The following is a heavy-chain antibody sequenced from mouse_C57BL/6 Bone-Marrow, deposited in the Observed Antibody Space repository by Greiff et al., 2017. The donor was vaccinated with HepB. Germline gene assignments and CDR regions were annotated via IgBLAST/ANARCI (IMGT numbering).Heavy chain of an antibody. Sequence: EVQRVESGPGLVKPSQSLSLTCSVTGYSITSGYYWNWIRQFPGNKLEWMGYISYDGSNNYNPSLKNRISITRDTSKNQFFLKLNSVTTEDTATYYCAGITTVARGFDYWGQGTTLTVSS. V-gene: IGHV3-6*01. CDR1: GYSITSGYY. J-gene: IGHJ2*01. CDR3: AGITTVARGFDY. CDR2: ISYDGSN. D-gene: IGHD1-1*01.